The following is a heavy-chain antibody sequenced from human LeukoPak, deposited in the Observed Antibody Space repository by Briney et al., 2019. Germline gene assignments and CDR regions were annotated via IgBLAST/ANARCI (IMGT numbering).Heavy chain of an antibody. Sequence: GRSLRLSCAASGFTFSSYAMHWVRQAPGKGLEWVAVISYDGSNKYYADSVKGRFTISRDSSKNTLYLQMNSLRAEDTAVYYCARGSYDFWSGYNNWFDPWGQGTLVTVSS. J-gene: IGHJ5*02. CDR2: ISYDGSNK. D-gene: IGHD3-3*01. CDR1: GFTFSSYA. V-gene: IGHV3-30-3*01. CDR3: ARGSYDFWSGYNNWFDP.